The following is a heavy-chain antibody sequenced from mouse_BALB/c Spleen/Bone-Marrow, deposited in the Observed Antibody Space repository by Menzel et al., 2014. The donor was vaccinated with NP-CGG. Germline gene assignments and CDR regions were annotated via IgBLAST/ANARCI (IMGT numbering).Heavy chain of an antibody. CDR2: IWSDGST. J-gene: IGHJ1*01. CDR3: ARHYYGSSYWYFDV. Sequence: VQLQQSGPGLVAPSQSLPIPCTISGFSLTSYGVHWVRQPPGKGLEWLVVIWSDGSTTYNSALKSRLSISKDNSKSQVFLKMNSLQTDDTAMYYCARHYYGSSYWYFDVWGAGTTVTVSS. V-gene: IGHV2-6-1*01. CDR1: GFSLTSYG. D-gene: IGHD1-1*01.